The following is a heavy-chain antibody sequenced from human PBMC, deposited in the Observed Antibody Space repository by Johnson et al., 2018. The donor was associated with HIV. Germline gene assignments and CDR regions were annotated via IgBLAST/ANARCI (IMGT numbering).Heavy chain of an antibody. CDR1: GFTFSSYW. Sequence: EQRGEEGGGGGEKGGGGRRAGAAAGFTFSSYWMSWVRQAPGKGLEWVANIKQDGSEKYYVDSVKGRFTISRDNAKNSLYLQMNSLIADDTAVYYCSKEKLELRTGDALDIWGQGTMFPVSS. D-gene: IGHD1-7*01. CDR3: SKEKLELRTGDALDI. V-gene: IGHV3-7*03. CDR2: IKQDGSEK. J-gene: IGHJ3*02.